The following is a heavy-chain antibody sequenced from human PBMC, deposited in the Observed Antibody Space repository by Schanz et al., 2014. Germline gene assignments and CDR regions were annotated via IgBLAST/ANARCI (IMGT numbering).Heavy chain of an antibody. CDR3: ARLGVGDKAYYYYGTDV. CDR1: GVSIGGYY. Sequence: QVQLQESGPGLVKPSETLSLTCTVSGVSIGGYYWSWIRQPPGKGLEWIGYIFFSGSTTYNPSFNSRVTISVDMSKNQFARNLSSVTAADTAVYYCARLGVGDKAYYYYGTDVWGQGTTVLVSS. CDR2: IFFSGST. D-gene: IGHD1-26*01. V-gene: IGHV4-59*08. J-gene: IGHJ6*02.